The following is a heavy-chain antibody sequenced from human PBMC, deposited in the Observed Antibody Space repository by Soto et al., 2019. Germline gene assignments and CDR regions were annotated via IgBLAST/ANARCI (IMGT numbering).Heavy chain of an antibody. J-gene: IGHJ5*02. V-gene: IGHV3-74*01. CDR3: ARGSNTAFDP. D-gene: IGHD2-21*02. Sequence: GGSLRLSCAASGFTFSPYWMHWVRQTPGKGLVWVSRINSEGNTIYADSVKGRFTISRDNAKNMLFLQMTSLTAEDTAAYFCARGSNTAFDPWGQGTLVTVSS. CDR1: GFTFSPYW. CDR2: INSEGNT.